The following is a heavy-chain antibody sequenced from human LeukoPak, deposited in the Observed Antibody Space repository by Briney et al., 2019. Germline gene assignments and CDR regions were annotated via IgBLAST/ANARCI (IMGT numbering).Heavy chain of an antibody. CDR2: IYYSGST. CDR1: GGSISSYY. V-gene: IGHV4-59*08. D-gene: IGHD4-17*01. Sequence: NPSETPSLTCTVSGGSISSYYWSWIRQPPGKGLEWIGYIYYSGSTNYNPSLKSRVTISVDTSKNQFSLKLSSVTAADTTVYYCAKWAVTTGLGFDYWGQGTLVTVSS. CDR3: AKWAVTTGLGFDY. J-gene: IGHJ4*02.